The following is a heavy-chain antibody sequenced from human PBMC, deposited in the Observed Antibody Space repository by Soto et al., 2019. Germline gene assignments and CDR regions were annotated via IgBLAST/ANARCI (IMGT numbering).Heavy chain of an antibody. CDR3: ARASAIIAVAGPFDY. D-gene: IGHD6-19*01. V-gene: IGHV1-69*13. CDR2: IIPIFGRA. J-gene: IGHJ4*02. CDR1: GGTFSSYA. Sequence: ASVKVSCKASGGTFSSYAISWVRQAPGQGLEWMGGIIPIFGRANYAQKFQGRVTITADESTSTAYMELSRLTSEDTAVYYCARASAIIAVAGPFDYWGQGTLVTVSS.